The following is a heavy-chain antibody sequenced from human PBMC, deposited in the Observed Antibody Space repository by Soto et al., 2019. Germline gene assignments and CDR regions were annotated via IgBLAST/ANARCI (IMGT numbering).Heavy chain of an antibody. Sequence: SETLSLTCTVSGGSISSSSYYWGWIRQPPGKGLEWIGSIYYSGSTYYNPSLKSRVTISVDTSKNQFSLKLSSVTAADTAVYYCAVGDYYYYGMDVWGQGTTVTVAS. D-gene: IGHD3-16*01. V-gene: IGHV4-39*01. CDR2: IYYSGST. J-gene: IGHJ6*02. CDR3: AVGDYYYYGMDV. CDR1: GGSISSSSYY.